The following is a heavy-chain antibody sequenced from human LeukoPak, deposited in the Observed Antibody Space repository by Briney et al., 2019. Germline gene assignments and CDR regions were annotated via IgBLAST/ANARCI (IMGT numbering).Heavy chain of an antibody. D-gene: IGHD3-9*01. CDR3: AKDMAPRYDILTGYYTDNWFDP. CDR1: EFTFSSYG. J-gene: IGHJ5*02. Sequence: GGCLRLSCAASEFTFSSYGMSWVRQAPGKGLEWVSSISGSGGSTQYADSVQGRFAISRDNSKNTLYLQMNSLRAEDTAVYYCAKDMAPRYDILTGYYTDNWFDPWGQGTLVTVSS. CDR2: ISGSGGST. V-gene: IGHV3-23*01.